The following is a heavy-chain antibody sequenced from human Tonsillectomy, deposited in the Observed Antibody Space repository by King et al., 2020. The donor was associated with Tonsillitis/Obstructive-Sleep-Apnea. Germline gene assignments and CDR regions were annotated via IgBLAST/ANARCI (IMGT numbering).Heavy chain of an antibody. J-gene: IGHJ2*01. CDR3: ARRTSDYDFWSGYWYFDL. D-gene: IGHD3-3*01. CDR2: IYYSGST. CDR1: GGSISSSSYY. Sequence: QLQESGPGLVKPLETLSLTCTVSGGSISSSSYYWGWIRQPPGKGLEWIGSIYYSGSTYYNPSLKSRVTISVDTSKNQFSLKLSSVTAADTAVDYCARRTSDYDFWSGYWYFDLWGRGTLVTVSS. V-gene: IGHV4-39*01.